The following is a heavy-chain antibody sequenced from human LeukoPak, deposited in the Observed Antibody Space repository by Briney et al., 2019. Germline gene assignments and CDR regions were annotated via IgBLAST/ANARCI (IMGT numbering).Heavy chain of an antibody. CDR2: ISGSGGST. CDR1: GFTFSSYA. Sequence: PGGSLRLSCAASGFTFSSYAMSWVRQAPGKGLEWVSAISGSGGSTYYVDSVKGRFTISRDNSKNTLYLQMNSLRAEDTAVYYCAKEAPTLYYYDSSGYLPLDYWGQGTLVTISS. J-gene: IGHJ4*02. CDR3: AKEAPTLYYYDSSGYLPLDY. D-gene: IGHD3-22*01. V-gene: IGHV3-23*01.